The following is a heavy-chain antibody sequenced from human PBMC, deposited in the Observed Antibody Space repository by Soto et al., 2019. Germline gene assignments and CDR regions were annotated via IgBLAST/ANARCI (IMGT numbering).Heavy chain of an antibody. CDR2: IYHRGNT. Sequence: QLQLQESGSGLVKPSQTLSLTCTVSGVAIGSGDYSWSWIRQPPGKGLEWLGYIYHRGNTSNNPSLRTRLTMSADRSTNQLSRMSRSVTAADTALYYCVSINNNMVAVPKWFDPWGKGILVIVSS. V-gene: IGHV4-30-2*01. J-gene: IGHJ5*02. CDR3: VSINNNMVAVPKWFDP. CDR1: GVAIGSGDYS. D-gene: IGHD2-2*01.